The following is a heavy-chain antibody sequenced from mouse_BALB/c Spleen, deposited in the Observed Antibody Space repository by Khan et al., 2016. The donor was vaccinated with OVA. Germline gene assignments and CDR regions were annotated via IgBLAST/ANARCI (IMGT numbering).Heavy chain of an antibody. Sequence: VRLQQSGAELVRPGALVKLSYKASGFNIKDYYMHWVKQRPEQGLEWIGWIDPENGNTIYDPKFQGKASITADTSSNTAYLQLSSLTSEDTAVYYCARGDGNYYTMDYWGQGTSVTVSS. CDR2: IDPENGNT. CDR3: ARGDGNYYTMDY. D-gene: IGHD2-1*01. CDR1: GFNIKDYY. J-gene: IGHJ4*01. V-gene: IGHV14-1*02.